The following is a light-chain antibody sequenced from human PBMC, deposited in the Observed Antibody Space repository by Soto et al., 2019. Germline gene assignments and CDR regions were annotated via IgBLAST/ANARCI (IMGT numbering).Light chain of an antibody. Sequence: EIVLTQSPGTLSLSPGERATLSCRASQSVSRDLLAWYQQKPGKAPRLVVSGASNRAADFPDRFSGSGSGTDFTLTVTRLEPEDVGVYYCQQYGESPITFGQGTRLDIK. J-gene: IGKJ5*01. CDR3: QQYGESPIT. V-gene: IGKV3-20*01. CDR1: QSVSRDL. CDR2: GAS.